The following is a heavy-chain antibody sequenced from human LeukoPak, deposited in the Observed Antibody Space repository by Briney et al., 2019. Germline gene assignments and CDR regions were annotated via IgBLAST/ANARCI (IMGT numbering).Heavy chain of an antibody. D-gene: IGHD3-3*01. J-gene: IGHJ4*02. CDR2: IYYSGST. CDR1: GGSISSYY. CDR3: AKPFYRSGTGGFDY. V-gene: IGHV4-59*08. Sequence: SETLSLTCTVSGGSISSYYWSWIRQPPGKGLEWIGYIYYSGSTNYNPSLKSRVTISVDTSKKQFSLKLSSVTAADTAVYYCAKPFYRSGTGGFDYWGQGTPVTVSS.